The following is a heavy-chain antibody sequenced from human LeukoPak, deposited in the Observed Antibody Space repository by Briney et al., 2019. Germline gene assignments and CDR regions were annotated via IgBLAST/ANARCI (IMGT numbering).Heavy chain of an antibody. Sequence: GGSLRLSCAASGFTFSSYDMSWVRQAPGKGLEWVSAISGSGVSTYYADSVKGRFTISRDNSKNTLYLQINSLRAEDPAVYDCAGGGFGEAYYYYYYMDVWGKGTTVTVSS. J-gene: IGHJ6*03. V-gene: IGHV3-23*01. CDR2: ISGSGVST. CDR1: GFTFSSYD. D-gene: IGHD3-10*01. CDR3: AGGGFGEAYYYYYYMDV.